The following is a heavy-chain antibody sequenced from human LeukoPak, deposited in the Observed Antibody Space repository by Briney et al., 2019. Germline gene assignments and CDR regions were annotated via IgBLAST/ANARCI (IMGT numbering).Heavy chain of an antibody. V-gene: IGHV3-30*04. CDR1: GFTFSSYA. CDR2: ISYDGSNK. D-gene: IGHD2-2*01. CDR3: ARYSSSYCSSTSCSLEYYFDY. J-gene: IGHJ4*02. Sequence: GGSLRLSCAASGFTFSSYAMHWVRQAPGKGLECVAVISYDGSNKYYADSVKGRFTISRDNSKNTLYLQMNSLRAEDTAVYYCARYSSSYCSSTSCSLEYYFDYWGQGTLVTVSS.